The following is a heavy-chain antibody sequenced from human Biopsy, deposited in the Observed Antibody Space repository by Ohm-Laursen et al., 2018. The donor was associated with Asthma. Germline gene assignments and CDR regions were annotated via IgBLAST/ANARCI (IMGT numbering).Heavy chain of an antibody. V-gene: IGHV1-24*01. CDR3: ASDFPKDYVRYNFQF. CDR2: HDHEEGGT. Sequence: GASVKVSCKISGYSLTDLSMHWVRQAPGQGLEWMGGHDHEEGGTVNARRFQGRVTMTEGTSTDTAYMELSSLSSDDTAVYYCASDFPKDYVRYNFQFWVQGTLVTVSS. J-gene: IGHJ4*02. D-gene: IGHD4-17*01. CDR1: GYSLTDLS.